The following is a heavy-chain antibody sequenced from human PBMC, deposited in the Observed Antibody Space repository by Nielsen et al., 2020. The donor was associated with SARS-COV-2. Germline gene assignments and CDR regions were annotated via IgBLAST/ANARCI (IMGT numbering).Heavy chain of an antibody. D-gene: IGHD5-18*01. V-gene: IGHV3-11*04. CDR1: GFTFSDYY. Sequence: GESLKISCAASGFTFSDYYMSWIRQAPGKGLEWVSYISSSSRTIFYADSVKGRFTISRDNANNSLYLQMNSLRAEDTAVYYCARVRAGIQLWTMQEMDVWGKGTTVTVSS. J-gene: IGHJ6*04. CDR2: ISSSSRTI. CDR3: ARVRAGIQLWTMQEMDV.